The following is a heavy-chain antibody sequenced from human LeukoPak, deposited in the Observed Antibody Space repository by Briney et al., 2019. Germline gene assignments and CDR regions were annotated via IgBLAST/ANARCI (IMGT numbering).Heavy chain of an antibody. D-gene: IGHD4-17*01. J-gene: IGHJ4*02. V-gene: IGHV4-34*01. CDR1: GGSFSGYY. CDR2: INHSGST. CDR3: ARVDYGDYSKDYDY. Sequence: SETLSLTCAVYGGSFSGYYWSWIRQPPGKGLEWIGEINHSGSTNYNPSLKSRVTMSVDTSKNQFSLKVNSMTAADTAVYYCARVDYGDYSKDYDYWGQGTLVTVSS.